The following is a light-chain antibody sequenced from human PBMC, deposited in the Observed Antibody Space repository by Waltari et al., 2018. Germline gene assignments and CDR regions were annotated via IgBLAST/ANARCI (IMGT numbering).Light chain of an antibody. CDR3: SSYTGSFTLVV. J-gene: IGLJ3*02. V-gene: IGLV2-14*03. CDR1: RSDVGGYNF. Sequence: QSALTQPASVSGSPGQSITISCTGTRSDVGGYNFVSWYQQHPGKAPKLMIYDVNNRPSGVSDRFSGSKSGNTASLTISGLQAEDEADYYCSSYTGSFTLVVFGGGTKLTVL. CDR2: DVN.